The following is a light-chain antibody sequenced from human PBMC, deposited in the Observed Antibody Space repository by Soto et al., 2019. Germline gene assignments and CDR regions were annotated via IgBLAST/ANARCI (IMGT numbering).Light chain of an antibody. V-gene: IGLV2-14*01. Sequence: QSVLTQPASVSGSPGQSITISCTGTSSDVDNGYNSVSWYQQHPGKAPKLIIYEVRNRPSGVSNRFSGSKSGNTASLTISGLQVEDEADYFCSPYSTSAAPYVFGTGTKVTVL. CDR2: EVR. CDR1: SSDVDNGYNS. J-gene: IGLJ1*01. CDR3: SPYSTSAAPYV.